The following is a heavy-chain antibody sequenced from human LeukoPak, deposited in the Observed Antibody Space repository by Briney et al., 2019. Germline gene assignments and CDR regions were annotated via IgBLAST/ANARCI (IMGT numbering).Heavy chain of an antibody. V-gene: IGHV4-4*07. CDR2: IYTSGST. CDR1: GGSMSSYH. J-gene: IGHJ6*03. Sequence: SETLSLTCAVSGGSMSSYHWNWIRQPPGKGLEWIGRIYTSGSTNYNPSLKSRVTMSVDTSKNQFSLKLSSVTAADTAVYYCARTPAVVVPAAIYYYYYMDVWGQGTTVTVSS. D-gene: IGHD2-2*01. CDR3: ARTPAVVVPAAIYYYYYMDV.